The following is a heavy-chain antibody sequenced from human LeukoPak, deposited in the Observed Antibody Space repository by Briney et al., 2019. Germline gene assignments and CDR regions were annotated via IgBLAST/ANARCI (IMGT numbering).Heavy chain of an antibody. CDR1: GFTFSSYW. V-gene: IGHV3-48*04. CDR2: ISSSGSTI. D-gene: IGHD3-16*02. Sequence: GGSLRLSCAASGFTFSSYWMHWARHAPGKGLEWVSYISSSGSTIYYADSVKGRFTISRDNAKNSLYLQMNSLRAEDTAVYYCARDSLPYDYVWGSYRFFDPWGQGTLVTVSS. J-gene: IGHJ5*02. CDR3: ARDSLPYDYVWGSYRFFDP.